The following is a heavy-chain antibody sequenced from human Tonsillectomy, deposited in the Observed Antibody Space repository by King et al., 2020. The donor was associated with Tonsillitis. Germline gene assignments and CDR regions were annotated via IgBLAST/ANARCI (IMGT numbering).Heavy chain of an antibody. CDR1: GYSFTSYW. D-gene: IGHD6-19*01. Sequence: QLVQSGAEVKKPGESLKISCKGSGYSFTSYWIGWVRQMPGKGLEWMGIIYPGDSDTRYSPSFQGQVTISADQSISTAYLQWSSLKASDTAMYYCARAIAVAGTREYFDYWGQGTLVTVSS. J-gene: IGHJ4*02. CDR3: ARAIAVAGTREYFDY. V-gene: IGHV5-51*01. CDR2: IYPGDSDT.